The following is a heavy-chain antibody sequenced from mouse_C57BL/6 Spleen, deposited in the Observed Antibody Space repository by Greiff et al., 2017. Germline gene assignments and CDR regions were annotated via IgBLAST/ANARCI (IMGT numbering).Heavy chain of an antibody. Sequence: QVQLKQPGAELVMPGASVKLSCKASGYTFTSYWMHWVKQRPGQGLEWIGEIDPSDSYTNYNQKFKGKSTLTVDKSSSTAYMQLSSLTSEDSAVYYCARWDSNSGFDYWGQGTTLTVSS. CDR3: ARWDSNSGFDY. V-gene: IGHV1-69*01. CDR1: GYTFTSYW. CDR2: IDPSDSYT. D-gene: IGHD2-5*01. J-gene: IGHJ2*01.